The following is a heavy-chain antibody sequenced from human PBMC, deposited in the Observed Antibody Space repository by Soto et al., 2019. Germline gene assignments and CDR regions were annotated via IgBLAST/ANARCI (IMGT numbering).Heavy chain of an antibody. J-gene: IGHJ5*02. CDR2: ISEDGRST. CDR3: VREIIAVGSLIRWFDP. Sequence: EVHLVESGGGLVQPGRSLRLSCVASGFTFSNYWMHWVREVPGKGLMWVSRISEDGRSTDYADSVEGRFTIHRDNTKTTLYLQMNSLRAEDTAVYYCVREIIAVGSLIRWFDPWGQGTLVTVSS. D-gene: IGHD6-19*01. V-gene: IGHV3-74*01. CDR1: GFTFSNYW.